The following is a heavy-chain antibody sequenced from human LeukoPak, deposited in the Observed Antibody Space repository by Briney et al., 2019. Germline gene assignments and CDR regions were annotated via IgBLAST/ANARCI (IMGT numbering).Heavy chain of an antibody. CDR1: GYTLTELS. Sequence: ASVEVSCKVSGYTLTELSMHWVRQAPGKGLEWMGGFDPEDGETIYAQKFQGRVTMTEDTSTDTAYMELSSLRSEDTAVYYCATAEGYCSSTSCLSFDYWGQGTLVTVSS. J-gene: IGHJ4*02. V-gene: IGHV1-24*01. D-gene: IGHD2-2*01. CDR3: ATAEGYCSSTSCLSFDY. CDR2: FDPEDGET.